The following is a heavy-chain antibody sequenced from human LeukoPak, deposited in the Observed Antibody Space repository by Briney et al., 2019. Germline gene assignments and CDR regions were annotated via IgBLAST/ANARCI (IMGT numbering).Heavy chain of an antibody. Sequence: PSETLSLTCAVSGYSISSGYYWGWIRQPPGKGLEWIGSIYHSGSTYYNPSLKSRVTISVDTSKNQFSLKLSSVTAADTAVYYCARGCYGSGSSPPLNWFDPWGQGTLVTVSS. CDR3: ARGCYGSGSSPPLNWFDP. CDR2: IYHSGST. CDR1: GYSISSGYY. V-gene: IGHV4-38-2*01. D-gene: IGHD3-10*01. J-gene: IGHJ5*02.